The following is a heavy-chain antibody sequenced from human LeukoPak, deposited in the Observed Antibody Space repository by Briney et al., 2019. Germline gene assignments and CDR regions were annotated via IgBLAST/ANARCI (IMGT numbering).Heavy chain of an antibody. CDR3: ARAPGYCSSTSCSYYYGMDV. D-gene: IGHD2-2*01. J-gene: IGHJ6*02. CDR2: IYYSGST. V-gene: IGHV4-59*08. CDR1: GGSISSYY. Sequence: PSETLSLTCTVSGGSISSYYWSWIRQPPGKGLEWIGYIYYSGSTNYNPSLKSRVTISVDTSKNQFSLKLSSVTAADTAVYYCARAPGYCSSTSCSYYYGMDVWGQGTTVTVSS.